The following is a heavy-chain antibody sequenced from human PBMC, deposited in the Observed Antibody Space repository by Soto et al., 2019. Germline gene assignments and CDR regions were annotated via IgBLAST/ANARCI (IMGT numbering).Heavy chain of an antibody. CDR3: ARRKTGLNLLDYYSRMDV. Sequence: GGSLRLSCAASGFTFDDYAMHWVRQAPGKGLEWVSLISWDGGSTYYADSVKGRFTISRDNSKNSLYLQMNSLRAEDTALYYCARRKTGLNLLDYYSRMDVWGQGTTVTVSS. CDR2: ISWDGGST. V-gene: IGHV3-43D*04. CDR1: GFTFDDYA. D-gene: IGHD7-27*01. J-gene: IGHJ6*02.